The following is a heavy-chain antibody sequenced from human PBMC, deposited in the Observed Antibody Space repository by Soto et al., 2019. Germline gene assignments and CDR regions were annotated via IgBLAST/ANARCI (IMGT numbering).Heavy chain of an antibody. Sequence: QVQLQQWGAGLLKPSETLSLTCAVYGGSFSGYYWSWIRQPPGKGLEWIGEINHSGSTNYNPSLKSRVTIPVDTSKNQFSLKLSSVTSAGTAGYYFARVMAGHDLWGQGTLVTVSS. CDR3: ARVMAGHDL. CDR2: INHSGST. V-gene: IGHV4-34*01. J-gene: IGHJ4*02. CDR1: GGSFSGYY. D-gene: IGHD6-19*01.